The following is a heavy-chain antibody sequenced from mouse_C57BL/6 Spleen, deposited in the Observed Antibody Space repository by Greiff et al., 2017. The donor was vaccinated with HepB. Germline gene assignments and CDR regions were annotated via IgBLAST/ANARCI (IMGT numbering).Heavy chain of an antibody. CDR2: IDPETGGT. CDR1: GYTFTDYE. Sequence: VQLQQSGAELVRPGASVTLSCKASGYTFTDYEMHWVKQTPVHGLEWIGAIDPETGGTAYNQKFKGKAILTADKSSSTAYMELRSLTSEDSAVYYCTRGGSTAQAGAMDYWGQGTSVTVSS. CDR3: TRGGSTAQAGAMDY. D-gene: IGHD3-2*02. V-gene: IGHV1-15*01. J-gene: IGHJ4*01.